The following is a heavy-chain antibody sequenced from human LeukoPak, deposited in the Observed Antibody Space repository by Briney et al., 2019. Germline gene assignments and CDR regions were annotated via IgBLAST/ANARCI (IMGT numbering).Heavy chain of an antibody. J-gene: IGHJ4*02. CDR3: ARLDFGYYFDY. CDR1: GFTFTNYA. Sequence: GGSLRLSCAASGFTFTNYAMSWVRQAPGKGLEWVSGISGGGGSTYYADSVKGRFTISRDNSKNTLYLQMNSLRAEDTAVYYCARLDFGYYFDYWGQGTLVTVSS. D-gene: IGHD3-16*01. CDR2: ISGGGGST. V-gene: IGHV3-23*01.